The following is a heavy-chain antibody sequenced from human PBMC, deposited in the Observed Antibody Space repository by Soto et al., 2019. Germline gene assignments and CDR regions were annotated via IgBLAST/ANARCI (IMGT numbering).Heavy chain of an antibody. J-gene: IGHJ4*02. V-gene: IGHV1-3*01. D-gene: IGHD4-17*01. CDR3: AREPYSTVADSYFDY. CDR2: INAGNGST. Sequence: ASVKVSCKASGYTFTSYAMHLVRHAPGQRLEWMGWINAGNGSTKYSQKFQGRVTITRDTSASTAYMELSSLRSEDTAVYYCAREPYSTVADSYFDYWGQGTLVTVSS. CDR1: GYTFTSYA.